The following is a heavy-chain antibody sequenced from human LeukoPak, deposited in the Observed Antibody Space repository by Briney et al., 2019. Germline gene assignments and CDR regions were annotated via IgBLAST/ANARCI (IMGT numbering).Heavy chain of an antibody. CDR1: GFTFSDYY. CDR2: ISSSSSTI. Sequence: PGGSLRLSCAASGFTFSDYYMTWIRQAPGKGLEWISYISSSSSTIYYADSVKGRFTISRDNAKNSLYLQMNSLRAEDTAVYYCARDGITIFGVVIIHTAFDYWGQGTLVTVSS. CDR3: ARDGITIFGVVIIHTAFDY. J-gene: IGHJ4*02. V-gene: IGHV3-11*04. D-gene: IGHD3-3*01.